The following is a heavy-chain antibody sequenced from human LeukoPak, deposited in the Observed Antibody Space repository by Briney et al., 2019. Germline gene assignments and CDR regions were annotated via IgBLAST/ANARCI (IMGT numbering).Heavy chain of an antibody. Sequence: WGSLRLSGAASGFTVSSNYMTWVRQAPGKGLEWVSVIYSGGSTYYADSVKGRFTISRDNSKNTLYLQMNSLKTEDTAVYYCTGAPYWAGLGSLADYWGQGTLVTVSS. D-gene: IGHD4-17*01. V-gene: IGHV3-53*01. CDR1: GFTVSSNY. CDR2: IYSGGST. CDR3: TGAPYWAGLGSLADY. J-gene: IGHJ4*02.